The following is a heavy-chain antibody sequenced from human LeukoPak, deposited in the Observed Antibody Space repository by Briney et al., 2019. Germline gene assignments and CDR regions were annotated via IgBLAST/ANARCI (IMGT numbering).Heavy chain of an antibody. D-gene: IGHD7-27*01. CDR1: GYTLTGHY. Sequence: GASVKVSCKASGYTLTGHYIHWVRQAPGQGLEWMGWISPHSDFTMYPQRFQGRVTMTTDTSISTAFLEVRRLRSDDTAAYYCARQTGDDALDIWGQGTMITVYS. V-gene: IGHV1-2*02. J-gene: IGHJ3*02. CDR2: ISPHSDFT. CDR3: ARQTGDDALDI.